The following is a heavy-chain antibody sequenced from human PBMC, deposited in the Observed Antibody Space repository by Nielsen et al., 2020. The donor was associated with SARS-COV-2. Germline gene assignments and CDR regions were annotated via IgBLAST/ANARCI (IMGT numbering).Heavy chain of an antibody. CDR2: INSDSGNT. V-gene: IGHV1-3*04. D-gene: IGHD6-13*01. CDR1: GYTFTAYA. J-gene: IGHJ4*02. Sequence: ASVKVSCKASGYTFTAYAIHWVRQDPGQRLEWMGWINSDSGNTKYSQKFRGRVTITRDTSASTAYMELSSLRSEDTAVYYCARDFGVTSSSSFFGYWGQGTLVTVSS. CDR3: ARDFGVTSSSSFFGY.